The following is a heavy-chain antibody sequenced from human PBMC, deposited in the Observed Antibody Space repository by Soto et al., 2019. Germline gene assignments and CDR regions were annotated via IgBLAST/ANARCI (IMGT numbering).Heavy chain of an antibody. CDR1: GGSISSYY. V-gene: IGHV4-59*01. Sequence: SETLSLTCTVSGGSISSYYWSWIRQPPGKGLEWIGYIYYSGSTNYNPSLKSRVTISVDTSKNQFSLKLSSVTAADTAVYYCARGRIQLRYPFDYWGQGTLVTVSS. CDR2: IYYSGST. D-gene: IGHD5-18*01. J-gene: IGHJ4*02. CDR3: ARGRIQLRYPFDY.